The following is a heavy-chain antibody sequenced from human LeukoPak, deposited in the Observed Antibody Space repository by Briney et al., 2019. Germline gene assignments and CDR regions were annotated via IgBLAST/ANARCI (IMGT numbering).Heavy chain of an antibody. CDR3: AKDSDYYGSGSYYTN. V-gene: IGHV3-9*01. CDR2: ISWNSGSI. D-gene: IGHD3-10*01. Sequence: GGSLRLSCAASGFTFDDYAMHWVRQAPEKGLEWVSGISWNSGSIGYADSVKGRFTISRDNAKNSLYLQMNSLRAEDTALYYCAKDSDYYGSGSYYTNWGQGTLVTVSS. CDR1: GFTFDDYA. J-gene: IGHJ4*02.